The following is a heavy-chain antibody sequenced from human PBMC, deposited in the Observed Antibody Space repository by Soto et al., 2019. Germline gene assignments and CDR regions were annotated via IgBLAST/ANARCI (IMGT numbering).Heavy chain of an antibody. D-gene: IGHD2-21*02. CDR3: AHRPRVATVTDGFDF. Sequence: HITLHESGPTLVKPTQTLTLTCTFSGFSLTTSVGGVVWVRQPPGQALEWVSVIYSKDHKPFSPTLETRVTNTKDASQNQVVLKLTNMDTSDTATYFCAHRPRVATVTDGFDFLCHGILVTVTA. J-gene: IGHJ4*01. V-gene: IGHV2-5*01. CDR1: GFSLTTSVGG. CDR2: IYSKDHK.